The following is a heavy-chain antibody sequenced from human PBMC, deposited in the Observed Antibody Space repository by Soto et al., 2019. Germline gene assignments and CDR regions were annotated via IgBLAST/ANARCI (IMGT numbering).Heavy chain of an antibody. D-gene: IGHD2-21*02. Sequence: VESGGGLVSPGGSLRLSCVASGFSFSDHSMHWVRRAPGKGLQWISYISSNGATTYYADSVKGRFTVSRDNAKNALFLQMNSLGADDTATYYCARLPKGSLVTAWGQGARVTVSS. J-gene: IGHJ4*02. CDR3: ARLPKGSLVTA. V-gene: IGHV3-48*01. CDR2: ISSNGATT. CDR1: GFSFSDHS.